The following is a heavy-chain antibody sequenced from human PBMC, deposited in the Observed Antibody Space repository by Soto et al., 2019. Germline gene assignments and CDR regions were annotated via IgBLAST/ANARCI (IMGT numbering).Heavy chain of an antibody. CDR2: IKSKTDGGTT. CDR3: ATGLSSSSSS. J-gene: IGHJ4*02. V-gene: IGHV3-15*01. Sequence: EVQLLESGGGSVEPGGSLRLSCAASGFIFSNAWMSWVRQAPGKGLEWVGRIKSKTDGGTTDYGAAVKGRFTISRDDSKNTMYLQMDSLKTEDTAVYYCATGLSSSSSSWGQGTLVTVSS. CDR1: GFIFSNAW. D-gene: IGHD6-6*01.